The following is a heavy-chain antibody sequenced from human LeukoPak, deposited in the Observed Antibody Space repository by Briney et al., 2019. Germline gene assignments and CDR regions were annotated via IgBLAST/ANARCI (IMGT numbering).Heavy chain of an antibody. CDR2: ISSSGSTI. CDR1: GFTFSDYY. J-gene: IGHJ4*02. CDR3: ASNRYSGSCYTFDSFDY. V-gene: IGHV3-11*01. Sequence: GGSLRLSCAASGFTFSDYYMSWIRQAPGKGLEWVSYISSSGSTIYYADSVKGRFTISRDNSKNSLYLQMNSLRAEDTAVYYCASNRYSGSCYTFDSFDYWGQGTLVTVSS. D-gene: IGHD1-26*01.